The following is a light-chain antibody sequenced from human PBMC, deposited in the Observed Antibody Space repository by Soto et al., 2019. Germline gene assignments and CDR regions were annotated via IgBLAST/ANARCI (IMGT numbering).Light chain of an antibody. Sequence: QSVLAQPASVSGSPGQSITISCTGTSSDVGGYNYVSWYQQHPGKAPKLMIYEVSNRPLGVSNRFSGSKSGNTASLTISGPQAEDEADYYCSSYTSSSTLIFGTGTKVTVL. J-gene: IGLJ1*01. CDR1: SSDVGGYNY. V-gene: IGLV2-14*01. CDR2: EVS. CDR3: SSYTSSSTLI.